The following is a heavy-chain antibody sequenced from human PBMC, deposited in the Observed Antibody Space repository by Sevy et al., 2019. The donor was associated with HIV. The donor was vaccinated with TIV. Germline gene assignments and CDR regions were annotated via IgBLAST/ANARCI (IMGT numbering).Heavy chain of an antibody. J-gene: IGHJ6*02. CDR3: VRRTPYPVYNTDV. V-gene: IGHV5-51*01. Sequence: GESLKISCKGSGYSFTNYWIGWVRQIPGKGLEWMGMIYPGDSETRYSPSFQGQVTISADKSISTAYLQWRSLKASDTAMYYCVRRTPYPVYNTDVWGQGTAVTVSS. CDR1: GYSFTNYW. CDR2: IYPGDSET. D-gene: IGHD1-1*01.